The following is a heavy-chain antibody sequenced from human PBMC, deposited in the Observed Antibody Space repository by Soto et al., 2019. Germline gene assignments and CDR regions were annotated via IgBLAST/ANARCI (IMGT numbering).Heavy chain of an antibody. CDR2: IYYSGST. Sequence: ETLSLTCTVSGGSISSYYWSWIRQPPGKGLEWIGYIYYSGSTNYNPSLKSRVTISVDTSKNQFSLKLSSVTAADTAVYYCARATLGITIFGVFDPWGQGTLVTVSS. J-gene: IGHJ5*02. CDR3: ARATLGITIFGVFDP. CDR1: GGSISSYY. V-gene: IGHV4-59*01. D-gene: IGHD3-3*01.